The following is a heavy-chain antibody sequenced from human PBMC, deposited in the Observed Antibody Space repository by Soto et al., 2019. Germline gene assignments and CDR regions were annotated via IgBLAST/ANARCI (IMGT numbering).Heavy chain of an antibody. D-gene: IGHD5-12*01. Sequence: EVQLVESGGGLVQPGRSLRLSCAASGFTFDDFAMHWVRQPPGKGLEWVSIITWNSGTIAYADSVKGRFTISRDNAKNSLYLQMNSLRAEDTALYFGAKDSGRDGYTPFDYWGQGTLVTVSS. J-gene: IGHJ4*02. V-gene: IGHV3-9*01. CDR1: GFTFDDFA. CDR2: ITWNSGTI. CDR3: AKDSGRDGYTPFDY.